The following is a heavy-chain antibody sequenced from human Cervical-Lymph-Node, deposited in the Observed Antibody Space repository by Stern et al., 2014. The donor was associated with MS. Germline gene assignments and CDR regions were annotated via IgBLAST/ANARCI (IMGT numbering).Heavy chain of an antibody. CDR3: TTLGGYPIDY. CDR1: GFPFGNAW. Sequence: EDQLVESGGGLVKPGGSLSLSCAASGFPFGNAWMSWVRQAPGKGLEWVGRIKSEIDGGTTDYAAPVKGRFTISIDDSENKLYLQMNSLKTEDTAVYYCTTLGGYPIDYWGQGTLVTVSS. V-gene: IGHV3-15*01. J-gene: IGHJ4*02. D-gene: IGHD5-12*01. CDR2: IKSEIDGGTT.